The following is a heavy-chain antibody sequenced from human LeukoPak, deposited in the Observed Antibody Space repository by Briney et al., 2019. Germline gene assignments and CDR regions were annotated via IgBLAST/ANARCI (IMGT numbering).Heavy chain of an antibody. CDR1: GFIFSSYE. J-gene: IGHJ4*02. CDR2: IGSSGRPI. Sequence: QPGGSLRLSCAASGFIFSSYEMNWVRQAPGKGLEWVSFIGSSGRPIYYADSVKGRFTISRDNAKNSLFLQMNSLRAEDTAVYYCARDIATAGHLAFDYRGQGTLVTVSS. D-gene: IGHD6-13*01. CDR3: ARDIATAGHLAFDY. V-gene: IGHV3-48*03.